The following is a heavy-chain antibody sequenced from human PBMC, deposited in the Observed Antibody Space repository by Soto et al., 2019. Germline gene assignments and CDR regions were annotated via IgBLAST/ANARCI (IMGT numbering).Heavy chain of an antibody. CDR2: IWYDGSNK. Sequence: GGSLRLCCAASGFTFSSYGMHWVRQAPGKGLEWVAVIWYDGSNKYYADSVKGRFTISRDNSKNTLYLQMNSLRAEDTAVYYCARDTMVRGRGMDVWGQGTTVTVSS. D-gene: IGHD3-10*01. J-gene: IGHJ6*02. V-gene: IGHV3-33*01. CDR1: GFTFSSYG. CDR3: ARDTMVRGRGMDV.